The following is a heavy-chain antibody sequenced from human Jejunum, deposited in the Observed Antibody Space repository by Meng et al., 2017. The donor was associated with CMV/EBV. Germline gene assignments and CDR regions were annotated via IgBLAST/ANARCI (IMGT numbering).Heavy chain of an antibody. Sequence: GWSWIRQSPSRGLEWLGRVYYRSKWLSHYAVSVKSRITISPDTSRNHLSLQLKSVTPDDTAVYFCARDREPVGATTAFHVNYGMDVWGQGTPVTVSS. V-gene: IGHV6-1*01. CDR1: G. J-gene: IGHJ6*02. CDR3: ARDREPVGATTAFHVNYGMDV. CDR2: VYYRSKWLS. D-gene: IGHD1-26*01.